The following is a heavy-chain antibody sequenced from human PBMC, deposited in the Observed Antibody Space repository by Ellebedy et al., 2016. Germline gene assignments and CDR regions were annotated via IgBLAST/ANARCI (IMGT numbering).Heavy chain of an antibody. Sequence: GGSLRLXCAASRFSLSSYGMHWVRQAPGKGLEWVAIIWSDGSNEYYADSVKGRFTISRDTSKNTLYLQMNSLRAEDTAVYYCARDRGLQDLDAFDIWGQGTMVTVSS. V-gene: IGHV3-33*01. CDR2: IWSDGSNE. CDR1: RFSLSSYG. J-gene: IGHJ3*02. CDR3: ARDRGLQDLDAFDI. D-gene: IGHD3-10*01.